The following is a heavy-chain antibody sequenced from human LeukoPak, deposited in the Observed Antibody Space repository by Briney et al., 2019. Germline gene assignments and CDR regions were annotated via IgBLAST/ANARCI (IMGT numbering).Heavy chain of an antibody. CDR2: ISSSSSYI. D-gene: IGHD3-3*01. Sequence: GGSLRLSCAASGFTFSSYSMNWVRQAPGKGLEWVSSISSSSSYIYYADSVKGRFTISRDNSKNTLFLQMNTLRAEDTAVYYCAKTRAIFGVARQGNFDYWGQGAPVTVSS. J-gene: IGHJ4*02. V-gene: IGHV3-21*04. CDR3: AKTRAIFGVARQGNFDY. CDR1: GFTFSSYS.